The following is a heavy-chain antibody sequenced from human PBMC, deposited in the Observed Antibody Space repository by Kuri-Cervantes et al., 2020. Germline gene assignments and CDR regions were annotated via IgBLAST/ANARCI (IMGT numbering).Heavy chain of an antibody. CDR3: ASRPSYDILTGYYGAFDI. CDR2: IYPGDSDT. D-gene: IGHD3-9*01. CDR1: GYSFTSYW. Sequence: KVSCKGSGYSFTSYWIGWVRQMPGKGLEWMGIIYPGDSDTRYSPSFQGQVTISADKSISTAYLQWSSLKASDTAMYYCASRPSYDILTGYYGAFDIWGQGAMVTVSS. J-gene: IGHJ3*02. V-gene: IGHV5-51*01.